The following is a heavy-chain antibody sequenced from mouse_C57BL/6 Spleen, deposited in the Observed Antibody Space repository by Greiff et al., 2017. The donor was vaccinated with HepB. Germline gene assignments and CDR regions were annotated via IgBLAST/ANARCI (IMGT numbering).Heavy chain of an antibody. CDR2: IRNKANNNAS. D-gene: IGHD4-1*01. V-gene: IGHV6-6*01. Sequence: EVQLEESGGGLVQPGGSMKLSCAASGFTFSDAWMDWVRQSPEKGLEWVAEIRNKANNNASYYAEYVKGRFTIHRADSKIRVYLKMNSLRAEDTGMYYCTMRDWEYYFDYWGQGTTLTVSS. J-gene: IGHJ2*01. CDR1: GFTFSDAW. CDR3: TMRDWEYYFDY.